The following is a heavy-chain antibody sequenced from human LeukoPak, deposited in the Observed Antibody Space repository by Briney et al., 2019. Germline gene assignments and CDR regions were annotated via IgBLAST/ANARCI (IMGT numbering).Heavy chain of an antibody. CDR1: GGSISSYY. J-gene: IGHJ4*02. D-gene: IGHD5-12*01. Sequence: PSETLSLTCTVSGGSISSYYWSWIRQPPGKGLEWTGYIYYSGSTNYNPSLKSRVTISVDTSKNQFSLKLSSVTAADTAVYYCARGHSGYDPSPFDYWGQGTLVTVSS. V-gene: IGHV4-59*01. CDR2: IYYSGST. CDR3: ARGHSGYDPSPFDY.